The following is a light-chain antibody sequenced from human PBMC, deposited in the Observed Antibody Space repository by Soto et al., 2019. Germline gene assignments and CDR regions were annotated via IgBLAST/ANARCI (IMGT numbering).Light chain of an antibody. CDR1: QSVSSN. CDR2: GAS. J-gene: IGKJ1*01. CDR3: QQYGSPPT. Sequence: EIVITQSPATLSVSPGERAPLSCRASQSVSSNLAWYTPKPGQAASPLIYGASTRATGIPDRFRGSGSGTDFTLTLSRIEPEDFVIDDCQQYGSPPTVGQGTKMDI. V-gene: IGKV3-20*01.